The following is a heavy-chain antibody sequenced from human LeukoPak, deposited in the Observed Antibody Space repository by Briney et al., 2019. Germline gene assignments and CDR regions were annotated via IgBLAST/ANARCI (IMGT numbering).Heavy chain of an antibody. D-gene: IGHD6-6*01. CDR2: ISGSGGST. Sequence: GGSLRLSCAASGFTFSDYYMSWIRQAPGKGLEWVSAISGSGGSTYYADSVKGRFTISRDNSKNTLYLQMNSLRAEDTAVYYCAKEWADSSSGGYFDYWGQGTLVTVSS. J-gene: IGHJ4*02. CDR3: AKEWADSSSGGYFDY. V-gene: IGHV3-23*01. CDR1: GFTFSDYY.